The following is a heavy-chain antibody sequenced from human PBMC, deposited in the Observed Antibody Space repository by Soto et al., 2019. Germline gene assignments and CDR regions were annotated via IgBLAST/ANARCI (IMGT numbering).Heavy chain of an antibody. J-gene: IGHJ5*02. CDR1: GFTFSRYS. CDR2: ISTTSSSI. CDR3: STYTYYYDSSGYSS. Sequence: GGSLRLSCAASGFTFSRYSMNWVRQAPGKGLEWVSYISTTSSSIYYADSVKGRFTISRDNAKNSLYLQMNSLRDEDTAVYYCSTYTYYYDSSGYSSWGQRSLVTVSS. D-gene: IGHD3-22*01. V-gene: IGHV3-48*02.